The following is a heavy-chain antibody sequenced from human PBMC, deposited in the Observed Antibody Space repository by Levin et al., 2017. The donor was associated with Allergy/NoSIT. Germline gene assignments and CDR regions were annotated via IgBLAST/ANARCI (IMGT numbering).Heavy chain of an antibody. J-gene: IGHJ4*02. Sequence: GGSLRLSCAASGFTFSTLSMNWVRQAPGKGLEWVSYISSSSSTVYYADSVKGRFTISRDNAKNSLYLQMNSLRDDDTAVYYCARDRYSGSLADYWGQGTLVTVSS. CDR3: ARDRYSGSLADY. V-gene: IGHV3-48*02. CDR2: ISSSSSTV. D-gene: IGHD1-26*01. CDR1: GFTFSTLS.